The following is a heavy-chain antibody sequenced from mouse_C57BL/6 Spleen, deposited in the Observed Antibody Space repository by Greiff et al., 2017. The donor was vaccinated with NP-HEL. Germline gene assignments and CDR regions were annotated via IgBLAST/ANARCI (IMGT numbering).Heavy chain of an antibody. J-gene: IGHJ2*01. D-gene: IGHD4-1*01. CDR2: ISSGGSYT. V-gene: IGHV5-6*01. Sequence: DVHLVESGGDLVKPGGSLKLSCAASGFTFSSYGMSWVRQTPDKRLEWVATISSGGSYTYYPDSVKGRFTISRDNAKNTLYLQMSSLKSEDTAMYYCARQRWDLYYFDYWGQGTTLTVSS. CDR1: GFTFSSYG. CDR3: ARQRWDLYYFDY.